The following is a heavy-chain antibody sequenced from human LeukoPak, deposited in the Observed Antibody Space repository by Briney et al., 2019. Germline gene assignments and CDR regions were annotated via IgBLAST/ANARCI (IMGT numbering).Heavy chain of an antibody. V-gene: IGHV3-43*02. CDR2: ISGDGGST. CDR1: GFTFDDYA. CDR3: AKAPITMVRGVMSYYMDV. Sequence: PGGSLRLSCAASGFTFDDYAMHWVRQAPGKGLEWVSLISGDGGSTYYADSVKGRFTISRDNSKNSLYLQMNSLRTEDTALYYCAKAPITMVRGVMSYYMDVWGKGTTVTVSS. D-gene: IGHD3-10*01. J-gene: IGHJ6*03.